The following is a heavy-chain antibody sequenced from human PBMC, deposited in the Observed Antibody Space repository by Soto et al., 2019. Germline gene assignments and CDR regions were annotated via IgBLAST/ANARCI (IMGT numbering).Heavy chain of an antibody. V-gene: IGHV3-21*01. D-gene: IGHD5-12*01. Sequence: PGGSLRLSCAASGFTFSSYSMNWVRQAPGKGLEWVSSISSSSSYIYYADSVKGRFTISRDNAKNSLYLQMNSLRAEDTALYYFARDGSSEGWLQLRWFDPWGQGTLVTVSS. CDR1: GFTFSSYS. CDR2: ISSSSSYI. CDR3: ARDGSSEGWLQLRWFDP. J-gene: IGHJ5*02.